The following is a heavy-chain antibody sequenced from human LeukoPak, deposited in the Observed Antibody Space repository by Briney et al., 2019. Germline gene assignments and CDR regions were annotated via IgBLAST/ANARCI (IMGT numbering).Heavy chain of an antibody. CDR1: GGSFSGYY. J-gene: IGHJ4*02. CDR2: INHSGST. CDR3: ARRRYDILTGYRKGYCHY. Sequence: PSQTLSLTCAVYGGSFSGYYWSWIRQPPGKGLEWIVEINHSGSTNYNPSLKSRVTISVDTSKNQFSLKLSSVPAADTAVYYCARRRYDILTGYRKGYCHYWGQGTLVTVSS. D-gene: IGHD3-9*01. V-gene: IGHV4-34*01.